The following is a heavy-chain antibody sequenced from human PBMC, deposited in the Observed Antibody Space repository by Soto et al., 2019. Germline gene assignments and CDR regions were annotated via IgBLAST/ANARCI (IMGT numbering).Heavy chain of an antibody. CDR3: ARGLQATVNNDFDY. J-gene: IGHJ4*02. CDR2: INHSGST. D-gene: IGHD4-17*01. CDR1: GGSFSGYY. V-gene: IGHV4-34*01. Sequence: SQTLSLTCAVYGGSFSGYYWSWIRQPPGKGLEWIGEINHSGSTNYNPSLKSRVTISVDTSKNQFSLKLSSVTAADTAVYYCARGLQATVNNDFDYWGQGTLVTVSS.